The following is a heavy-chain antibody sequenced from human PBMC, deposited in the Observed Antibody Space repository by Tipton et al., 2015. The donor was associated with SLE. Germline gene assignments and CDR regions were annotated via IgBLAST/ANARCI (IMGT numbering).Heavy chain of an antibody. J-gene: IGHJ4*02. D-gene: IGHD6-19*01. V-gene: IGHV1-18*01. CDR3: ATTPPYSSDWHLDY. CDR1: GYTFNTYG. CDR2: ISAYNGNT. Sequence: QSGAEVKKPGASVKVSCKASGYTFNTYGISWVRQAPGQGLEWMGWISAYNGNTNYAQKFQGRVTMTTDTSTSTAYMEMRSLRSDDTAVYYCATTPPYSSDWHLDYWGQGTLVTVSS.